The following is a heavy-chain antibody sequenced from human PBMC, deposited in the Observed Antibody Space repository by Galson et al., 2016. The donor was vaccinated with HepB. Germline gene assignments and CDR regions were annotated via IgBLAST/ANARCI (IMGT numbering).Heavy chain of an antibody. CDR3: TAAYSSGWYGPFDN. CDR1: GFTFTDAW. V-gene: IGHV3-15*07. CDR2: IKSKTHGGTI. D-gene: IGHD6-19*01. J-gene: IGHJ4*02. Sequence: SLRLSCAASGFTFTDAWMHWVRQAPGKGLEWVGRIKSKTHGGTIDYAAPVKGRFTISRDDSKSTLYLQMNSLKTEDTALYYCTAAYSSGWYGPFDNWGQGTLVTVYS.